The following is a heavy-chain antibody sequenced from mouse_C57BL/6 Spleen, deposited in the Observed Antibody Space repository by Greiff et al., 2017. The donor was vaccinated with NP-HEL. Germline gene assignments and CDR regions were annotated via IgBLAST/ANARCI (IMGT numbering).Heavy chain of an antibody. V-gene: IGHV2-2*01. CDR2: IWSGGST. CDR3: ARKGNYGSSYGYAIDY. D-gene: IGHD1-1*01. Sequence: VKLQQSGPGLVQPSQSLSITCTVSGFSLTSYGVHWVRQSPGKGLEWLGVIWSGGSTDYNAAFISRLSISKDNSKSQVFFKMNSLQADDTAIYYCARKGNYGSSYGYAIDYWGQGTSVTVSS. J-gene: IGHJ4*01. CDR1: GFSLTSYG.